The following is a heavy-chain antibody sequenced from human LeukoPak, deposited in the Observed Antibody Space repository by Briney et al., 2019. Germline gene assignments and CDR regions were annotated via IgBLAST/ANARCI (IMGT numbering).Heavy chain of an antibody. Sequence: GGSLRLSCAASGFVVSTNYMTWVRQAPGKGLEWVSVLYSDGRTYYADSVKSRFTISRDTSKNTLHLQVNSLRAEDTAVYYCARGGGYYPIDYWGQGTLVTVSS. CDR3: ARGGGYYPIDY. J-gene: IGHJ4*02. CDR1: GFVVSTNY. V-gene: IGHV3-53*01. CDR2: LYSDGRT. D-gene: IGHD2-15*01.